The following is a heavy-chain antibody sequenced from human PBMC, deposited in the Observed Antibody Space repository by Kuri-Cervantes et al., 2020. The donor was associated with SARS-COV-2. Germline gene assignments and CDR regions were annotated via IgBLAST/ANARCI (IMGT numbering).Heavy chain of an antibody. Sequence: ASVKVSCKASGGTFSSYAISWGRQAPGQGLEWMGWINPNSGGTNYAQKFQGWVTMTRDTSISTAYMELSRLRSDDTAVYYCARGVTPNYGMDVWGQGTTVTVSS. CDR2: INPNSGGT. D-gene: IGHD2-21*02. V-gene: IGHV1-2*04. CDR1: GGTFSSYA. CDR3: ARGVTPNYGMDV. J-gene: IGHJ6*02.